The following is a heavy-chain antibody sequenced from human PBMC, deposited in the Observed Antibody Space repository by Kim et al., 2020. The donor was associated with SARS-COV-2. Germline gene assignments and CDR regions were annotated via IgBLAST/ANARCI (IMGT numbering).Heavy chain of an antibody. J-gene: IGHJ6*02. V-gene: IGHV3-23*01. CDR1: FFPFISYS. Sequence: SLLLSFSSSFFPFISYSISWVRQAPGKGLEWVSAISGSGGSTYYADSVKGRFTISRDNSKNTLYLQMNSLRAEDTAVYYCAGRDGYYYYYGMDVWGQG. CDR3: AGRDGYYYYYGMDV. CDR2: ISGSGGST.